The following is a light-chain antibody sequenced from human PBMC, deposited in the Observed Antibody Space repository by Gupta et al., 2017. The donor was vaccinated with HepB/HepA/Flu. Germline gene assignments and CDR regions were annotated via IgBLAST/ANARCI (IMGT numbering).Light chain of an antibody. CDR1: SSNIGSNS. CDR3: AAWDDSLSGRV. Sequence: QSVLTPPPSASGTPGQSVTISCSGSSSNIGSNSVYWYQQLPGTAPKLLIYRNNQRPSGVPDRFSGSKSGTSASLAISGLRSEDEADYYCAAWDDSLSGRVFGGGTKLTVL. J-gene: IGLJ3*02. V-gene: IGLV1-47*01. CDR2: RNN.